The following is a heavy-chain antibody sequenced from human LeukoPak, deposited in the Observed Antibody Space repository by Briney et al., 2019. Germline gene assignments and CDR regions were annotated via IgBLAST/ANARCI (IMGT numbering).Heavy chain of an antibody. Sequence: PGGSLRLSCAASGFTVSSNYMSWVREAPGKGLEWVSVIYSGGSTYYADSVKGRFTISRDNSKNTLYLQMNSLRAEDTAVYYCARDGGSGSHYTEPRLYCYYGMDVWGQGTTVTVSS. V-gene: IGHV3-66*01. D-gene: IGHD3-10*01. CDR3: ARDGGSGSHYTEPRLYCYYGMDV. J-gene: IGHJ6*02. CDR1: GFTVSSNY. CDR2: IYSGGST.